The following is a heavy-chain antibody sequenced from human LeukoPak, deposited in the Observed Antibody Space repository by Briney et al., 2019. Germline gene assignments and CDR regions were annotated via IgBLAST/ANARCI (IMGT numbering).Heavy chain of an antibody. Sequence: ASVKVSCKASGYTFTSYAMHWVRQAPGQRLEWMGWINAGNGNTKYSQKFQGRVTITRDTSASTAYMELSSLRSEDTAVYYCARDPWVPSKSDIVVKVEWSSVNSWFDPWGQGTLVTVSS. CDR1: GYTFTSYA. CDR2: INAGNGNT. J-gene: IGHJ5*02. D-gene: IGHD2-15*01. V-gene: IGHV1-3*01. CDR3: ARDPWVPSKSDIVVKVEWSSVNSWFDP.